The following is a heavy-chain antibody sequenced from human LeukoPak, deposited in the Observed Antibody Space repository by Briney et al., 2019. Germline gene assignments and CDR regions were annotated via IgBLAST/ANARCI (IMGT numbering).Heavy chain of an antibody. CDR1: GFTFSSYV. J-gene: IGHJ4*02. V-gene: IGHV3-23*01. CDR3: AKKEAMIRGVPYYYDF. CDR2: ISGSGDDT. Sequence: GGSLRLSCSASGFTFSSYVMTWVRQAPGQGLEWLPAISGSGDDTYYADSVKGRFTISRDNSKNTLYLQMNSLRAEDTAVYYCAKKEAMIRGVPYYYDFWGQGTLVTVSS. D-gene: IGHD3-10*01.